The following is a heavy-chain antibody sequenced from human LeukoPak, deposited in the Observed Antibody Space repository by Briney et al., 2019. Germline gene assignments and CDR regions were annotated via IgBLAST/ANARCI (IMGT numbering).Heavy chain of an antibody. J-gene: IGHJ4*02. CDR2: INSGGSGT. CDR3: ATSLGPLTEY. D-gene: IGHD7-27*01. CDR1: GFPLSSYW. Sequence: GGSLRLSCAASGFPLSSYWMHWVRQTAGKGLVWVSRINSGGSGTSYADSVEGRFTISRDNAKNILYLQMSSLRAEDTALYYCATSLGPLTEYWGQGTLVTVSS. V-gene: IGHV3-74*01.